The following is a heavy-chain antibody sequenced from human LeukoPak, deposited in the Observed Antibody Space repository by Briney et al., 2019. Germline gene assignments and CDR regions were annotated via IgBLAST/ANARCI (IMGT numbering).Heavy chain of an antibody. CDR2: INHSGST. Sequence: SETLSLTCAVYGGSFSGYYWSWIRQPPGKGLEWIGEINHSGSTNYNPSLKSRVTISVDTSKNQFSLKLSSVTAADTAVYYCARGGDYFDYWGQGTLVTVSS. V-gene: IGHV4-34*01. J-gene: IGHJ4*02. CDR1: GGSFSGYY. CDR3: ARGGDYFDY.